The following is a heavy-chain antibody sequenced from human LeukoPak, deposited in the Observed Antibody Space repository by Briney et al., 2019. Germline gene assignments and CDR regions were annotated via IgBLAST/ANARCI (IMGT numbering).Heavy chain of an antibody. CDR3: AREAPLNIAAAGTISAYYYFMDV. CDR1: GGTFSSYA. CDR2: IIPIFGTA. V-gene: IGHV1-69*05. J-gene: IGHJ6*03. Sequence: SVKVSCKASGGTFSSYAISWVRQAPGQGLEWMGRIIPIFGTANYAQKFQGRVTITTDESTSTAYMELSSLRSEDTAVYYCAREAPLNIAAAGTISAYYYFMDVGGKGTTVTVSS. D-gene: IGHD6-13*01.